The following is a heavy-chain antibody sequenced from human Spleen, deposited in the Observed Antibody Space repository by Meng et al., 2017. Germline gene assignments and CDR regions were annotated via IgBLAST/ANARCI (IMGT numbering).Heavy chain of an antibody. CDR1: GFSFSSND. J-gene: IGHJ4*02. CDR2: ISGSGGST. CDR3: AKDREAVAGSLEY. Sequence: EVQLVESGGGLVPPGGSLKLSCAASGFSFSSNDMSWVRQALGKGLEWVSGISGSGGSTYYVDSVRGRFTISRDNSKNTLFLQMNSLTVEDTAIYYCAKDREAVAGSLEYWGQGTPVTVSS. D-gene: IGHD6-19*01. V-gene: IGHV3-23*04.